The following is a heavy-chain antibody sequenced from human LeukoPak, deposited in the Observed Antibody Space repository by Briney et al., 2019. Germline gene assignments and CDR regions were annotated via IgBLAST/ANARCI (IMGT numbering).Heavy chain of an antibody. V-gene: IGHV1-69*04. D-gene: IGHD6-19*01. CDR2: IIPILGIA. Sequence: GASVKVSCKASVGTFSSYAISWVRQAPGQGLEWMGRIIPILGIANYAQKFQGRVTITADKSTSTAYMELSSLRSEDTAVYYCARDPLADRYSSGWVPWGQGTLVTVSS. CDR1: VGTFSSYA. CDR3: ARDPLADRYSSGWVP. J-gene: IGHJ5*02.